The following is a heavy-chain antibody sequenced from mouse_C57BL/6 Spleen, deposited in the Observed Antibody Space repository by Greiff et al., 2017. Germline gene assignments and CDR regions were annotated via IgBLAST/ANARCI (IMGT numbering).Heavy chain of an antibody. Sequence: VQGVESGPGLAAPSQSLSITCTVSGFSLTSYGVHWVRQPPGKGLEWLVVIWRDGSTTYNSALKSILSISKDNAKSQVFLTMNSLQTVDTAMYDCARLGHSGWFAYWGQGTLVTVSA. CDR3: ARLGHSGWFAY. CDR2: IWRDGST. CDR1: GFSLTSYG. J-gene: IGHJ3*01. V-gene: IGHV2-6*03. D-gene: IGHD3-1*01.